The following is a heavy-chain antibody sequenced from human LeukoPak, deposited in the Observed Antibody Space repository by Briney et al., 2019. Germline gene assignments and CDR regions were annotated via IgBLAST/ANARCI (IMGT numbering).Heavy chain of an antibody. D-gene: IGHD6-6*01. J-gene: IGHJ4*02. CDR2: IYYSGST. CDR1: GGSISSYY. Sequence: SETLSLTCTVSGGSISSYYWSWIRQPPVKGLEWIGYIYYSGSTNYNPSLKSRVTISVDTSKNQFSLKLSSVTAADTAVYYCARTSVAGSSRFDYWGQGTLVTVSS. V-gene: IGHV4-59*01. CDR3: ARTSVAGSSRFDY.